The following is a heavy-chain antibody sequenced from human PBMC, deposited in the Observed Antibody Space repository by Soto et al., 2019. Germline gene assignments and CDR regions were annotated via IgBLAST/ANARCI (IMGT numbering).Heavy chain of an antibody. CDR1: GGSIATSSYF. Sequence: PSETLSLTCTVSGGSIATSSYFWAWIRRPPWKGLEWIGSIDYRGTIYNNPSLKSRVTISVDTSKNHFSLKLDSVTAADTALYYCSRRAPEGFDPWGQGXLVTVYS. CDR3: SRRAPEGFDP. CDR2: IDYRGTI. V-gene: IGHV4-39*02. J-gene: IGHJ5*02.